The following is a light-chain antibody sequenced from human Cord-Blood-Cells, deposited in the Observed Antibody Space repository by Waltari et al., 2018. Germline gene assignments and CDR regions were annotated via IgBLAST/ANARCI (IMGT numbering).Light chain of an antibody. CDR1: QSVLYSSNNKNY. J-gene: IGKJ2*01. CDR3: QQYYSTPNT. Sequence: DIVMTQSPDSLAVSVGERATINCKSSQSVLYSSNNKNYLAWYQQKPGQPPKLLIYWASTRESGVPDRFSGSGSATDFTLTISSLQSEDVAFYYCQQYYSTPNTFGQGTKLEI. V-gene: IGKV4-1*01. CDR2: WAS.